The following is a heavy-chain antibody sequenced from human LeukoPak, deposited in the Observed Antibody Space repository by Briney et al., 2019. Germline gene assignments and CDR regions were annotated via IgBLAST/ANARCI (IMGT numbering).Heavy chain of an antibody. CDR3: ARDVVSALPDPSTNDY. CDR1: GFTFSSYS. D-gene: IGHD2-8*01. V-gene: IGHV3-30*04. CDR2: IPNDGRNK. J-gene: IGHJ4*02. Sequence: GKSLRLAWAASGFTFSSYSMHWVRQAPGKGQEWVALIPNDGRNKYNAHSVEGRFKISRDNSKSKVHMQMNSLRTEDTAVYFSARDVVSALPDPSTNDYWGQGALVFVSS.